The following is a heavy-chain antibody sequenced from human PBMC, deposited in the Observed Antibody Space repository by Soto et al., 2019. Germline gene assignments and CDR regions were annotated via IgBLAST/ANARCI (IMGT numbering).Heavy chain of an antibody. CDR1: GFTFNHYW. CDR3: LRFWTDS. J-gene: IGHJ4*02. V-gene: IGHV3-7*03. CDR2: IKEDGSEM. Sequence: EVQMVGSGGGLVQPGGSLRLSCAASGFTFNHYWMNWVRQAPGKGLEWVANIKEDGSEMNYVDSVKGRFTISRDNAKNSVYLQMNSLRAEDTAVYYCLRFWTDSWGQGTLVTVSS. D-gene: IGHD1-1*01.